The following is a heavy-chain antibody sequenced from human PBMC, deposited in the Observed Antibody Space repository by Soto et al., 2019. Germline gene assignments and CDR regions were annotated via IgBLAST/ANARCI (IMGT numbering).Heavy chain of an antibody. J-gene: IGHJ5*01. CDR1: GGSISSGGYY. Sequence: SETLSLTCTVSGGSISSGGYYWSWIRQHPGKGLEWIGYIYYSGSTYYNPSLKSRVTISVDTSKNQFSLKLSSVTAADTAVYYFARGDAPVLRYFDGGHWFDSWGQGTLVTVSS. CDR2: IYYSGST. CDR3: ARGDAPVLRYFDGGHWFDS. D-gene: IGHD3-9*01. V-gene: IGHV4-31*03.